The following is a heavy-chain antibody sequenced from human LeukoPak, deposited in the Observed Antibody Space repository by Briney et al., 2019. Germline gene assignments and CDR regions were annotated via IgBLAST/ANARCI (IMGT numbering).Heavy chain of an antibody. V-gene: IGHV4-59*11. D-gene: IGHD6-6*01. CDR3: ARVAARQAFPDY. J-gene: IGHJ4*02. CDR2: IYYSGST. Sequence: SETLSLTCTVSGGSISSHYWSWIRQPPGKGLEGIGYIYYSGSTNYNPSLKSRVTISVDPSKTPFSLQLSSVTAAEPAVYYCARVAARQAFPDYWGQGTLVTVSS. CDR1: GGSISSHY.